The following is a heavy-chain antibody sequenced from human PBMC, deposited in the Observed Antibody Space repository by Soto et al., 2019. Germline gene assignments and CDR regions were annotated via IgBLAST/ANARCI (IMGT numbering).Heavy chain of an antibody. D-gene: IGHD3-16*01. CDR3: AKSQGGGPDAFDI. Sequence: EVQLLESGGGLVQPGGSLRLSCAASGFTFSSYAMSWVHQAPGKGLEWVSAISGSGGSTYYADSVKGRFTISRDNSKNTLYLQMNSLRAEDTAVYYCAKSQGGGPDAFDIWGQGTMVTVSS. CDR1: GFTFSSYA. CDR2: ISGSGGST. V-gene: IGHV3-23*01. J-gene: IGHJ3*02.